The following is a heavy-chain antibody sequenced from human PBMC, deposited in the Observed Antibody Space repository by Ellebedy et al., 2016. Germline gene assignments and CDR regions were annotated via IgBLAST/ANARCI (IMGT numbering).Heavy chain of an antibody. V-gene: IGHV3-21*01. CDR1: GFIFNIAG. CDR3: ARDGSEWSRDY. J-gene: IGHJ4*02. Sequence: GGSLRLSXAASGFIFNIAGMTWVRQAPGKGLEWVATIVFSGTATYYSDSLKGRFIISRDNAKNSLFLQMSSLRVEDTAVYYCARDGSEWSRDYWGQGTLVTVSS. D-gene: IGHD3-3*01. CDR2: IVFSGTAT.